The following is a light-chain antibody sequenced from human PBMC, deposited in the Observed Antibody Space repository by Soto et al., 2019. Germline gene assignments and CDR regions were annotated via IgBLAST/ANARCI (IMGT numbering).Light chain of an antibody. J-gene: IGKJ1*01. CDR3: QQSYSTPQTWT. CDR2: AAS. CDR1: QSISSY. Sequence: DVPMTQSPSSLSASVGDRVTITCRASQSISSYLNWYQQKPGKAPKLLIYAASSLQSGVPSRFSGSGSGTDFTLTISSLQPEDFATYYCQQSYSTPQTWTFGQGTKVEIK. V-gene: IGKV1-39*01.